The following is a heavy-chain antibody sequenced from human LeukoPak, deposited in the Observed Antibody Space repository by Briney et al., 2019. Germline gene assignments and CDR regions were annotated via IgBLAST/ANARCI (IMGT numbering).Heavy chain of an antibody. J-gene: IGHJ4*02. CDR3: ARGPRSGSYLSSARYYFDY. D-gene: IGHD1-26*01. CDR1: GGTFSSYA. Sequence: SVKVSCKASGGTFSSYAISWVRQAPGQGLEWMGRIIPILGIANYAQKFQGRVTITADKSTSTAYMELSSLRSEDTAVYYCARGPRSGSYLSSARYYFDYWGQGTLVTVSS. CDR2: IIPILGIA. V-gene: IGHV1-69*04.